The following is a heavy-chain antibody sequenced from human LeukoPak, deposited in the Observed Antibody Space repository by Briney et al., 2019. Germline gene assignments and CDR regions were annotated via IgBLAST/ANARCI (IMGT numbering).Heavy chain of an antibody. CDR2: IIPIFGTA. CDR1: GGSFSTYA. J-gene: IGHJ4*02. V-gene: IGHV1-69*06. D-gene: IGHD4-17*01. CDR3: ARGLDYGDYAFDY. Sequence: SVKVSCKASGGSFSTYAINWVRQAPGQGLEWMGGIIPIFGTANYAQKFQGRVTITADKSTSTAYMELSSLRSEDTAVYYCARGLDYGDYAFDYWGQGTLVTVSS.